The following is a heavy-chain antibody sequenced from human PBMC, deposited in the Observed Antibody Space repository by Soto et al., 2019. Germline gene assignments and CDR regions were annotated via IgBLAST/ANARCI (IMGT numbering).Heavy chain of an antibody. V-gene: IGHV3-23*01. Sequence: EVQLLESGGGLVQPGGSLRLSCAASGFTFSSYAMSWVRQAPGKGLEWVSAISGSGGSTYYADSVKGRFTISRDNSKNTLYLQMNSLRAEDTAVYYCANSRGDSSGFPPHPFDYWGQGALVTVSS. CDR3: ANSRGDSSGFPPHPFDY. J-gene: IGHJ4*02. CDR1: GFTFSSYA. CDR2: ISGSGGST. D-gene: IGHD3-22*01.